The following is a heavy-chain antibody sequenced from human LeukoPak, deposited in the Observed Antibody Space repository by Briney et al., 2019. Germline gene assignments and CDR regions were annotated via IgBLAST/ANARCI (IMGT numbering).Heavy chain of an antibody. J-gene: IGHJ4*02. CDR1: GGTFSSYA. Sequence: SVTVSCTASGGTFSSYAISWVRQAPGQGLEWMGGIIPIFGTANYAQKFQGRVTITADESTSTAYMELSSLRSEDTAVYYCARGRHYYDSSGYPDYWGQGTLVTVSS. D-gene: IGHD3-22*01. CDR2: IIPIFGTA. CDR3: ARGRHYYDSSGYPDY. V-gene: IGHV1-69*13.